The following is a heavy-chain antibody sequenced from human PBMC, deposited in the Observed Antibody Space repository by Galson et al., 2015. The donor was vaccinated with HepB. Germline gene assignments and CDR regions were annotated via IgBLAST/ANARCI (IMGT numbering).Heavy chain of an antibody. CDR2: ISSSRRNI. V-gene: IGHV3-21*01. D-gene: IGHD1-26*01. CDR1: GFTFSAYT. Sequence: SLRLPCAGSGFTFSAYTMNWVRQAPGKGLEWVSSISSSRRNIYYANSVKGRFTISRDNAKNSLYLPMKSLRAADTAVYYCAIEVSWENNVPTYGMDVWGQGTMVIVSS. J-gene: IGHJ6*02. CDR3: AIEVSWENNVPTYGMDV.